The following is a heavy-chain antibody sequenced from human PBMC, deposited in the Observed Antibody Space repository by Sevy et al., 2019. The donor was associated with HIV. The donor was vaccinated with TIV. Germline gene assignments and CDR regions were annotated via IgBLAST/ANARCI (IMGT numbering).Heavy chain of an antibody. D-gene: IGHD2-8*01. CDR1: GFSFSHYA. CDR2: ISYDGTYK. J-gene: IGHJ4*02. CDR3: ARVAVSYCPNDCYHRFAY. Sequence: GGSLRLSCAVSGFSFSHYAFHWVRQAPGKGLEWVSLISYDGTYKYYADSVKGRFTISRDNSKNTLYLQMNSLRGNDTAVYYCARVAVSYCPNDCYHRFAYWGPGALVTVSS. V-gene: IGHV3-30-3*01.